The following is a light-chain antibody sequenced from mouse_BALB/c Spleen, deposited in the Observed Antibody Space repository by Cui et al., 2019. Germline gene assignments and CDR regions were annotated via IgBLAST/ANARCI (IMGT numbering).Light chain of an antibody. J-gene: IGKJ5*01. CDR3: QQWSSNPPT. V-gene: IGKV4-59*01. CDR2: DTS. CDR1: SSVSY. Sequence: QIVLTQSPAIMFASPGEKVTMTCSASSSVSYMHWYQQKSGTSPKRWIYDTSKLASGVPARFSCSGSGTSYSLTISSMEAEDAATYYCQQWSSNPPTFGAGTKLELK.